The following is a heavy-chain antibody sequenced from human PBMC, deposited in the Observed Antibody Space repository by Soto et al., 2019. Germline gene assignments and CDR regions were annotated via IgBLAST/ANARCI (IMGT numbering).Heavy chain of an antibody. J-gene: IGHJ6*02. Sequence: LRLSCGASGFTITDYYMSWIRQAPGKGLEWVSHISSVGTTTYYADSVKGRFSISMDNAKNSLYLQMNSLRAEDTAVYYCARDQEGSGSHWLGYNYYAMDVWGRGTTVTVSS. D-gene: IGHD3-10*01. V-gene: IGHV3-11*01. CDR3: ARDQEGSGSHWLGYNYYAMDV. CDR1: GFTITDYY. CDR2: ISSVGTTT.